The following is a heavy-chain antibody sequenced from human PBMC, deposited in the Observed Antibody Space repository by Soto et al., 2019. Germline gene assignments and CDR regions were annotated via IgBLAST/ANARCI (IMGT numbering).Heavy chain of an antibody. Sequence: QLQLQESGSGLVKPSHTLSLTCTVSGGSISNAAYSWSWIRQPPGKGLEWIGYIYPSGMPFYNPSLRSRFTISIDRSNYQFSLNLKSVTAADTAVYYCARERGGYGLFDSWGQGTLVTVSS. D-gene: IGHD5-18*01. CDR1: GGSISNAAYS. V-gene: IGHV4-30-2*01. CDR3: ARERGGYGLFDS. CDR2: IYPSGMP. J-gene: IGHJ4*02.